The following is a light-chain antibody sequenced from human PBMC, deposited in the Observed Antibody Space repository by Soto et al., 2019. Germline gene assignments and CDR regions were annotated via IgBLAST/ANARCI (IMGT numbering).Light chain of an antibody. J-gene: IGKJ1*01. CDR1: QSFTSNY. Sequence: EIELTQSPGTLSLSRGERATLSCGASQSFTSNYLAWYQQKPGQAPRLLIFGESIRVKGIPDRFIGSGSGTDFTLTISRLEPEDFAVYYCQHYATSLTPFAQGNKVDI. CDR2: GES. V-gene: IGKV3-20*01. CDR3: QHYATSLTP.